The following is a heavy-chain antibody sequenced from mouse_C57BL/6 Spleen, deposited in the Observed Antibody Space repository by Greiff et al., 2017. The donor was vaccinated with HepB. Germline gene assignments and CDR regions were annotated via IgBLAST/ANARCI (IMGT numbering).Heavy chain of an antibody. CDR3: ARSTVVGDYAMDY. CDR2: IDPNSGGT. D-gene: IGHD1-1*01. CDR1: GYTFTSYW. Sequence: QVHVKQPGAELVKPGASVKLSCKASGYTFTSYWMHWVKQRPGRGLEWIGRIDPNSGGTKYNEKFKSKATLTVDKPSSTAYMQLSSLTSEDSAVYYCARSTVVGDYAMDYWGQGTSVTVSS. J-gene: IGHJ4*01. V-gene: IGHV1-72*01.